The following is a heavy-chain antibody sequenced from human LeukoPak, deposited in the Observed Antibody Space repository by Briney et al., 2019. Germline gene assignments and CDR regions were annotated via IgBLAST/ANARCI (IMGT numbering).Heavy chain of an antibody. CDR1: GYSFTSYW. Sequence: GESLKISCKGSGYSFTSYWIGWVRQMPGKGLEWMGIIYPGDSDTRYSPSFQGQVTISADKSINTAYLQWSSLKAPDTAMYYCARGTEGGASWFHWFDPWGQGTLVTVSS. CDR2: IYPGDSDT. V-gene: IGHV5-51*01. D-gene: IGHD6-13*01. CDR3: ARGTEGGASWFHWFDP. J-gene: IGHJ5*02.